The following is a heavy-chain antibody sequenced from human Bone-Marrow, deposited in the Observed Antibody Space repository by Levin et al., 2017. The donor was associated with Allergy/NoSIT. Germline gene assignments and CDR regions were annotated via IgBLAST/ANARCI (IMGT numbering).Heavy chain of an antibody. D-gene: IGHD5-12*01. J-gene: IGHJ6*02. V-gene: IGHV1-8*01. CDR1: GYTFTSYD. CDR2: MNPNSGNT. CDR3: ARGIPVWWLRGVYYYGMDG. Sequence: GESLKISCKASGYTFTSYDINWVRQATGQGLEWMGWMNPNSGNTGYAQKFQGRVTMTRNTSISTAYMELSSLRSEDTAVYYCARGIPVWWLRGVYYYGMDGWGQGTTVTVTS.